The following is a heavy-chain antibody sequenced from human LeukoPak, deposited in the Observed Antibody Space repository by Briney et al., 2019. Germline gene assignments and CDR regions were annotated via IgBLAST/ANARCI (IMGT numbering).Heavy chain of an antibody. V-gene: IGHV3-48*04. CDR1: GFTFSSYG. D-gene: IGHD4-11*01. CDR2: ISSSGSTI. Sequence: GGSLRLSCAASGFTFSSYGMHWVRQAPGKGLEWVSYISSSGSTIYYADSVKGRFTISRDNAKNSLYLQMNSLRAEDTAVYYCARDLGYSNYPFDYWGQGTLVTVSS. J-gene: IGHJ4*02. CDR3: ARDLGYSNYPFDY.